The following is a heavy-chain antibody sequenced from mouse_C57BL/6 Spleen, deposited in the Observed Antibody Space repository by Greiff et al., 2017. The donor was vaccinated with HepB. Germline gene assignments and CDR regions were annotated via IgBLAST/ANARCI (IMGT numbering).Heavy chain of an antibody. CDR2: IWTGGGT. D-gene: IGHD1-1*01. CDR3: SRKGPTTVVAGGFDY. CDR1: GFSLTSYA. V-gene: IGHV2-9-1*01. J-gene: IGHJ2*01. Sequence: QVHVKQSGPGLVAPSQSLSITCTVSGFSLTSYAISWVRQPPGKVLEWLGVIWTGGGTNYNSALKSRLSISKDNSKSQVFLKMNSLQTDDTARYYWSRKGPTTVVAGGFDYWGQGTTLTVSS.